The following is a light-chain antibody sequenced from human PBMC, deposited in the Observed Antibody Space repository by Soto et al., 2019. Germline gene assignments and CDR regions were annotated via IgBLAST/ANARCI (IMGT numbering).Light chain of an antibody. V-gene: IGLV2-11*01. CDR3: CSYAGSYTYV. J-gene: IGLJ1*01. CDR1: SSDVGGYNF. Sequence: QSALTQPRSVSGSPGQSVTISCTGTSSDVGGYNFFSWYQHHPGKAPKLMIYNVIQRPSGVPDRFSASKSGNTASLTISGLQAEDEADYYCCSYAGSYTYVFGTGTKLTVL. CDR2: NVI.